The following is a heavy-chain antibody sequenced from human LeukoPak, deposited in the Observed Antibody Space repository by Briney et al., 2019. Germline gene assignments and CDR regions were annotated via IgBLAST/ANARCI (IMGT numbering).Heavy chain of an antibody. J-gene: IGHJ4*02. Sequence: SETLSLTCAVFGGSSSGNYWSWIRQPPGKGLEWIGEINHSGNTNYNPSLKRRVTISVDTSKNQFSLKLTSVTAADTAVYYCARGVYYGSGKDYWGQGTLVTVSS. CDR1: GGSSSGNY. CDR2: INHSGNT. CDR3: ARGVYYGSGKDY. V-gene: IGHV4-34*01. D-gene: IGHD3-10*01.